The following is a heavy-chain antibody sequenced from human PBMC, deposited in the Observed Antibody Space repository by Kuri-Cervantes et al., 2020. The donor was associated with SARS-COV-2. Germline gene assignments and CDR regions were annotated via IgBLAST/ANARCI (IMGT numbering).Heavy chain of an antibody. CDR3: ARDMQILTGHYYLNFDY. D-gene: IGHD3-9*01. Sequence: GGSLRLSCAVSGFTFSSYWMSWVRQAPGKGLEWVADIKHDGGEEYYVDSVKGRFTISRDNAKNSLYSQMHSLRAEDTAVYYCARDMQILTGHYYLNFDYWGQGTLVTVSS. V-gene: IGHV3-7*05. CDR2: IKHDGGEE. CDR1: GFTFSSYW. J-gene: IGHJ4*02.